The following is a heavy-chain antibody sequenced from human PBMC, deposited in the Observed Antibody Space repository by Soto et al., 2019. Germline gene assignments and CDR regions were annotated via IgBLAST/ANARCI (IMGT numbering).Heavy chain of an antibody. CDR2: IYYSGST. D-gene: IGHD3-10*01. CDR1: GGSISSYY. Sequence: PSETLSLTCTVSGGSISSYYWSWIRQPPGKGLEWIGYIYYSGSTNYNPSLKSRVTISVDTSKNQFSLKLSSVTAADTAVYYCARGDYYGSGSRLPSYYCYGMDVWGQGTTVTVSS. V-gene: IGHV4-59*01. J-gene: IGHJ6*02. CDR3: ARGDYYGSGSRLPSYYCYGMDV.